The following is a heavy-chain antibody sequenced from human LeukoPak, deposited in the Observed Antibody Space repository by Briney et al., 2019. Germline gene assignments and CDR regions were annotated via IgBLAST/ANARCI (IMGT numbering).Heavy chain of an antibody. CDR1: GFTVSSNY. D-gene: IGHD1-1*01. V-gene: IGHV3-53*01. CDR2: IYSGGST. J-gene: IGHJ4*02. Sequence: GGSLRLSCAASGFTVSSNYMSWVRQAPGKGLEWVSVIYSGGSTYYTDSVKGRFTISIDNSKNKLYLQMISLSAEDTAVYYCARVPRLSDWKSFDYWGQGTLVTVSS. CDR3: ARVPRLSDWKSFDY.